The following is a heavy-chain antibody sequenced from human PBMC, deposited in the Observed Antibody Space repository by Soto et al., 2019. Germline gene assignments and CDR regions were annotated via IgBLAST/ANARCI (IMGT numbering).Heavy chain of an antibody. V-gene: IGHV3-23*01. J-gene: IGHJ6*02. CDR2: ISGSGGST. Sequence: GGSLRLSCAASGFTFSSYAMSWVRKAPGKGLEWVSAISGSGGSTYYADSVKGRFTISRDNSKNTLYLQMNSLRAEDTAVYYCANAPRYYYDSSGYYGPHDYRMAVWGQGTTVIVSS. D-gene: IGHD3-22*01. CDR1: GFTFSSYA. CDR3: ANAPRYYYDSSGYYGPHDYRMAV.